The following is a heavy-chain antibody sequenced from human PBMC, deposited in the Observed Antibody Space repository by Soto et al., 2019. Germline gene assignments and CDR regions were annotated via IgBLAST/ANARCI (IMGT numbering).Heavy chain of an antibody. J-gene: IGHJ6*02. CDR3: ADPVPAATHYDYYDMDV. CDR2: IRSKANSY. D-gene: IGHD2-2*01. Sequence: GGSLRLSCAASGFTFSGSAMHWVRQASGKGLEWVGRIRSKANSYADSVKGRFTISRDNFKSTLYLQMNSLRADDTAVYYCADPVPAATHYDYYDMDVWGQGTTVTVSS. V-gene: IGHV3-73*01. CDR1: GFTFSGSA.